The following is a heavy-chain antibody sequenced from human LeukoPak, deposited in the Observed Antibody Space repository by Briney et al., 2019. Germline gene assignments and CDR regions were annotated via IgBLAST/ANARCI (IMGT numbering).Heavy chain of an antibody. CDR1: GYTFTGYY. CDR2: LNPNSGGT. CDR3: AILPDCSSTSCYTVDY. J-gene: IGHJ4*02. D-gene: IGHD2-2*02. V-gene: IGHV1-2*02. Sequence: GASVKVSCKASGYTFTGYYTHWVRQAPGQGLEWMGWLNPNSGGTNYAQKFQGRVTMTRDTSISTAYMELSRLRSDDTAVYYCAILPDCSSTSCYTVDYWGQGTLVTVSS.